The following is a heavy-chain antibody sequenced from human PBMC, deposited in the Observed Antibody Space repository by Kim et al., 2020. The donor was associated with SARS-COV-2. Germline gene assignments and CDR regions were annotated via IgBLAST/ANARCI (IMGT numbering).Heavy chain of an antibody. CDR2: IYYSGST. V-gene: IGHV4-59*13. CDR3: ARGGPDRDCSGGSCYSRNYYYYGMDV. D-gene: IGHD2-15*01. Sequence: SETLSLTCTVSGGSISSYYWSWIRQPPGKGLEWIGYIYYSGSTNYNPSLKSRVTISVDTSKNQFSLKLSSVTAADTAVYYCARGGPDRDCSGGSCYSRNYYYYGMDVWGQGTTVTVSS. J-gene: IGHJ6*02. CDR1: GGSISSYY.